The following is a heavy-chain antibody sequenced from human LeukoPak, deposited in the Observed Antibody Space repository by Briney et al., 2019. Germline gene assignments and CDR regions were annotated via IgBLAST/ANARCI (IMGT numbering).Heavy chain of an antibody. CDR3: ARGVVVVAASYYYYGMDV. V-gene: IGHV1-2*02. D-gene: IGHD2-15*01. Sequence: ASVKVSCKASRYTFTGYYIHWVGQAPGQGLKWMGWINPNSGGTNYAQKFQGRVTMTRYTSISTAYMEMSRLRSDDTAVYYCARGVVVVAASYYYYGMDVWGQGTTVTVSS. CDR2: INPNSGGT. J-gene: IGHJ6*02. CDR1: RYTFTGYY.